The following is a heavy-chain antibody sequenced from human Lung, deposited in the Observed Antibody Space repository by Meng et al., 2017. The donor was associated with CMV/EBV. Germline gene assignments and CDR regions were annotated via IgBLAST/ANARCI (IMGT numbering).Heavy chain of an antibody. Sequence: SXXVSCKTSGGTFSSYTISWVLQAPGQGLEWMGRIIPILGIASYSQKFQGRVTITAEKSTSTAYMELSSLRSEDTAVYYCAKWGWGALYGGMAVWGQGNXVHCSS. CDR2: IIPILGIA. CDR3: AKWGWGALYGGMAV. D-gene: IGHD3-16*01. J-gene: IGHJ6*01. V-gene: IGHV1-69*02. CDR1: GGTFSSYT.